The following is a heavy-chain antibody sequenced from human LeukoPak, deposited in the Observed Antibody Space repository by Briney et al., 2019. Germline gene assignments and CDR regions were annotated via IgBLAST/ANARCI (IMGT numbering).Heavy chain of an antibody. V-gene: IGHV3-30*03. CDR3: ATESSSWYNGFDY. J-gene: IGHJ4*02. CDR2: ISYDGSNK. CDR1: GFTFSSYG. Sequence: GGSLRLSCAASGFTFSSYGMHWVRQAPGKGLEWVAVISYDGSNKYYADSVKGRFTISRDNSKNTLYLQMNGLRAEDTAVYYCATESSSWYNGFDYWGQGTLVTVSS. D-gene: IGHD6-13*01.